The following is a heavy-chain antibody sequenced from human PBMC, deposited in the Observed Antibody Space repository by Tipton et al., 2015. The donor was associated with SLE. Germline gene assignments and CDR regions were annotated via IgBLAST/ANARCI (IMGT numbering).Heavy chain of an antibody. CDR1: RFTFSNYG. CDR3: AKVPRGDYGDFDPYFDY. CDR2: IRYDGSDK. J-gene: IGHJ4*02. Sequence: SLRLSCAASRFTFSNYGMHWVRQAPGKGLEWVAFIRYDGSDKNYADSVKGRFTISRDNSKNTLFLQMNSLRAGDTAVYYCAKVPRGDYGDFDPYFDYWGQGTQVTVSS. V-gene: IGHV3-30*02. D-gene: IGHD4-17*01.